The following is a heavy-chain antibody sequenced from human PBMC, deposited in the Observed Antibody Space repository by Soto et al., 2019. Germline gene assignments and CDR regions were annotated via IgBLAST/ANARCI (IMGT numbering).Heavy chain of an antibody. CDR1: GYTFIDYD. CDR2: MNSKSGNT. CDR3: ARGRGPASYRAYYDY. J-gene: IGHJ4*02. V-gene: IGHV1-8*02. Sequence: QVQLEQSGAEVKKPGASVKVSCKPSGYTFIDYDVNWVRQATGQGLEWRGWMNSKSGNTGYAQKFQGRVTMTRATSISTASMELSSLRSEDTAVYYRARGRGPASYRAYYDYWGQGTLVTVSS. D-gene: IGHD2-2*01.